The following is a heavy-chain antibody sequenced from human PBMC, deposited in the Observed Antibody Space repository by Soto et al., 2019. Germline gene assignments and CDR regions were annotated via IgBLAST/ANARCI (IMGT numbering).Heavy chain of an antibody. D-gene: IGHD1-1*01. Sequence: QVHLVQSGAEVKKPGASVKVSCKGSGYAFTTYGITWVRQAPGQGLERMGWISAHNGNTNYAQKLQGRVTVTRDTSTSTANMELRSLGSDDTAVYDCARGRYGDYWGQGALVTVSS. CDR2: ISAHNGNT. CDR1: GYAFTTYG. V-gene: IGHV1-18*01. J-gene: IGHJ4*02. CDR3: ARGRYGDY.